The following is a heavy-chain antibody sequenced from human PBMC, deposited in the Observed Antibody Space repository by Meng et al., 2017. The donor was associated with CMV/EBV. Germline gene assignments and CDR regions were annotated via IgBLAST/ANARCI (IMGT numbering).Heavy chain of an antibody. D-gene: IGHD2-2*01. CDR2: IYYSGST. V-gene: IGHV4-61*01. Sequence: GSLRLSCTVSGGSVSSGSYYWSWIRQPPGKGLEWIGYIYYSGSTNYNPSLKSRVTISVDTSKNQFSLKLSSVTAADTAVYYCARDLTLSAVPAAVGYWGQGTLVTVSS. CDR1: GGSVSSGSYY. J-gene: IGHJ4*02. CDR3: ARDLTLSAVPAAVGY.